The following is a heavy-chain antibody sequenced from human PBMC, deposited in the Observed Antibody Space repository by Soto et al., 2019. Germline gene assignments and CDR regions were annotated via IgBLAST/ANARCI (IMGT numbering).Heavy chain of an antibody. Sequence: SVKVSCKASGGTFSSYAISWVRQVPGQGLEWMGGIIPIFGTANYAQKFQGRVTITADKSTSTAYMELSSLRSEDTAVYYCARGRSDSSGYYPLFDYWGQGTLVTVSS. CDR1: GGTFSSYA. D-gene: IGHD3-22*01. CDR2: IIPIFGTA. V-gene: IGHV1-69*06. J-gene: IGHJ4*02. CDR3: ARGRSDSSGYYPLFDY.